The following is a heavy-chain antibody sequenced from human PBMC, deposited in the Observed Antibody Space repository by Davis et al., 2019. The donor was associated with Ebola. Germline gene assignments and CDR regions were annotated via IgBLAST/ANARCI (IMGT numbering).Heavy chain of an antibody. D-gene: IGHD6-13*01. CDR1: GFTFSSYS. V-gene: IGHV3-21*04. CDR3: ANLIVPAAAGTNRYGMDV. CDR2: ISSSSSYI. J-gene: IGHJ6*02. Sequence: PGGSLRLSCAASGFTFSSYSMNWVRQAPGKGLEWVSSISSSSSYIYYADSVKGRFTISRDNSKNTLYLQMNSLRAEDTAVYYCANLIVPAAAGTNRYGMDVWGQGTTVTVSS.